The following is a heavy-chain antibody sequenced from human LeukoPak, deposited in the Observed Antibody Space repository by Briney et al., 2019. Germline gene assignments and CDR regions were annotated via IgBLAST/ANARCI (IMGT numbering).Heavy chain of an antibody. V-gene: IGHV4-59*01. D-gene: IGHD4-11*01. Sequence: SETLSLTCTVSGGSISSYYWSWIRQPPGKGLEWIGYIYYSGSTNYNPSLKSRVTISVDTSKNQFSLKLSSVTAADTAVYYCAKDYRGAFDYWGQGTLVTVSS. CDR2: IYYSGST. CDR1: GGSISSYY. J-gene: IGHJ4*02. CDR3: AKDYRGAFDY.